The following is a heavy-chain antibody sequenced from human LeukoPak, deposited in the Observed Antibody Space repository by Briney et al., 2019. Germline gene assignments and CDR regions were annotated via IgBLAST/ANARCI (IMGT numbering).Heavy chain of an antibody. V-gene: IGHV4-59*08. D-gene: IGHD2-15*01. Sequence: SETLSLTCTVSGGSISSYYWSWIRQPPGKGLEWIGYIHYSGDTKCNPSLKSRVTISVDTSKNQVSLQLNSVTAADTAVYYCAGYCGGGSCADSWGQGTLVTVSS. CDR2: IHYSGDT. CDR3: AGYCGGGSCADS. J-gene: IGHJ4*02. CDR1: GGSISSYY.